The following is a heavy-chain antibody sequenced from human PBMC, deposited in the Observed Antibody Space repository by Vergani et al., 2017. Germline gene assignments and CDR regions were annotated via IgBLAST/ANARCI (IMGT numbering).Heavy chain of an antibody. CDR1: GGTFSSYA. Sequence: QVQLVQSGAEVKKPGSSVKVSCKASGGTFSSYAISWVRQAPGQGLEWMGGIIPIFGTANYAQKFQGGVTITADESTSTAYMELSSLRSEDTAVYYCAIAYCGGDCYSYWYFDLWGRGTLVTVSS. CDR3: AIAYCGGDCYSYWYFDL. CDR2: IIPIFGTA. V-gene: IGHV1-69*12. D-gene: IGHD2-21*02. J-gene: IGHJ2*01.